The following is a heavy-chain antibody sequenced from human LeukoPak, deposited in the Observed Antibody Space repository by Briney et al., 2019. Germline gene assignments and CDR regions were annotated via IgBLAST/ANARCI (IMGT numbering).Heavy chain of an antibody. D-gene: IGHD3-22*01. Sequence: QSSETLSLTCTVSGYSISSGYYWGWIRQPPGKGLEWIGSLYHSGSTYYNPSLKSRVTISVDTSKNQFSLKLSSVTAADAALYYCARSGTGLLRCYFDYWGQGTLITVSS. J-gene: IGHJ4*02. V-gene: IGHV4-38-2*02. CDR1: GYSISSGYY. CDR2: LYHSGST. CDR3: ARSGTGLLRCYFDY.